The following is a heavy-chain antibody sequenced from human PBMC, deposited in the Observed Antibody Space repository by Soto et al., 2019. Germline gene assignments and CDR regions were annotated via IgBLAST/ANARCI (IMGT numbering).Heavy chain of an antibody. CDR2: ISGRGGST. V-gene: IGHV3-23*01. CDR1: GFTFSSYA. D-gene: IGHD6-19*01. CDR3: AKVGEAVARPLFDY. J-gene: IGHJ4*02. Sequence: EVQLLESGGGLLQPGGSLRLSCAASGFTFSSYAMSWVRQAPGKGPEWVSTISGRGGSTHYADSVKGRFTITRDNSKNTRYLQVKSLAVEARALYSGAKVGEAVARPLFDYWGQGTLVTVSS.